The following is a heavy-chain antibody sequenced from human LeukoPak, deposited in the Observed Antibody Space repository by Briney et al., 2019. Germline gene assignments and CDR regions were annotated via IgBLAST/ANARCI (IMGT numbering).Heavy chain of an antibody. Sequence: ASVKVSCKASGYTFTGYYMHWVRQAPGQGLEWMGRINPNSGGTNYAQKFQGRVTMTRDTSISTAYMELSRLRPDDTAVYYCARGRLSSSWVSFDYWGQGTLVTVSS. CDR1: GYTFTGYY. CDR2: INPNSGGT. V-gene: IGHV1-2*06. D-gene: IGHD6-13*01. J-gene: IGHJ4*02. CDR3: ARGRLSSSWVSFDY.